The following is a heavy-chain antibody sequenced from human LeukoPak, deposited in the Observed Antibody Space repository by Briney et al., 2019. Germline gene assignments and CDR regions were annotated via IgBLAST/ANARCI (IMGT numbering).Heavy chain of an antibody. J-gene: IGHJ6*02. D-gene: IGHD5-18*01. V-gene: IGHV3-9*01. CDR3: AKDLWLPGYYYGMDV. CDR1: GFTFDDYA. Sequence: GRSLRLSCAASGFTFDDYAMHWVRQAPGKGLEWVSGISWNSGSIGYADSVKGRFTISRDNAKNSLYLQMNSLRAEDTALYYCAKDLWLPGYYYGMDVWGQGTTVTVSS. CDR2: ISWNSGSI.